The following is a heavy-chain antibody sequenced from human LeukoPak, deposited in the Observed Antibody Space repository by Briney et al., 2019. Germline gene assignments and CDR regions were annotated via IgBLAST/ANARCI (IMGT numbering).Heavy chain of an antibody. CDR1: GYTFTSYG. CDR3: ARDQGYYDSSGYEVRWFDP. D-gene: IGHD3-22*01. J-gene: IGHJ5*02. Sequence: ASVKVSCKASGYTFTSYGISWVRQAPGQGLEWMGWISAYNGNTNYTQKLQGRVTMTTDTSTSTAHMELRSLRSDDTAVYYCARDQGYYDSSGYEVRWFDPWGQGTLVTVSS. V-gene: IGHV1-18*01. CDR2: ISAYNGNT.